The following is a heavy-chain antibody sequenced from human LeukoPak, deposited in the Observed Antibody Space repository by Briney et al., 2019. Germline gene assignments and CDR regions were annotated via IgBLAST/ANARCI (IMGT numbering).Heavy chain of an antibody. CDR3: ARGFVLGAAKNYFDY. V-gene: IGHV3-30-3*01. CDR1: GFTFTNYA. CDR2: ISYDGTNK. Sequence: GRSLRLSCAASGFTFTNYALHWVRQAPGKGLEWVAVISYDGTNKYYADSVKGRFTISRDNSKNTLSLQMNSLRAEDTALYYCARGFVLGAAKNYFDYWGQEALVTVSS. D-gene: IGHD2-21*02. J-gene: IGHJ4*02.